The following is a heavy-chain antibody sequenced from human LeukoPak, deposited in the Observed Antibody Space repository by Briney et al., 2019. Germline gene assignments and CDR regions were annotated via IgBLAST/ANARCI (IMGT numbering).Heavy chain of an antibody. CDR1: GFTFSGYA. Sequence: GGSLRLSCAASGFTFSGYAMSWVRQAPGKGLEWVSAISGSGGSTYYADSVKGRFTISRDNSKNTLYLQMNSLRAEDTAVYYCAKTKRSGPAHFDYWGQGTLVTVSS. D-gene: IGHD3-10*01. CDR2: ISGSGGST. J-gene: IGHJ4*02. V-gene: IGHV3-23*01. CDR3: AKTKRSGPAHFDY.